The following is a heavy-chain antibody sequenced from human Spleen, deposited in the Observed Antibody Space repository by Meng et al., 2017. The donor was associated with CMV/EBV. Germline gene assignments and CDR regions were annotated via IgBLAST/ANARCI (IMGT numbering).Heavy chain of an antibody. J-gene: IGHJ6*02. CDR1: GFTFSGSA. V-gene: IGHV3-73*01. D-gene: IGHD2-2*01. Sequence: GESLKISCAASGFTFSGSAMHWVRQASGKGLVWVGRIRSKANSYATAYAASVKGRFTISRDDSKHTAYLQMNSLKTEDTAVYYCTRFSVVPAAVPRDGMDVWGQGTTVTVSS. CDR3: TRFSVVPAAVPRDGMDV. CDR2: IRSKANSYAT.